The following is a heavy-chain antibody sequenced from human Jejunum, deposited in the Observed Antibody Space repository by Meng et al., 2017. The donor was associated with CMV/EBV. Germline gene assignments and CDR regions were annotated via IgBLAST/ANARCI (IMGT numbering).Heavy chain of an antibody. Sequence: AASGFTCRTYPMNWVRQAPGKGLKWVSSITSSSTYIYYADSLKGLFTISRDNAKHSLYLKMNSLRAEDTAVYYCARDFRTGDGSGWGQGTRVTVSS. V-gene: IGHV3-21*01. D-gene: IGHD2-21*02. J-gene: IGHJ4*02. CDR1: GFTCRTYP. CDR3: ARDFRTGDGSG. CDR2: ITSSSTYI.